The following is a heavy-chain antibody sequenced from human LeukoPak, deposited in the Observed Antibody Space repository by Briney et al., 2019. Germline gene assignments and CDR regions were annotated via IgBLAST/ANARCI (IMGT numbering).Heavy chain of an antibody. CDR2: ISAYNGNT. V-gene: IGHV1-18*01. Sequence: ASVKVSCKASGYTFTSYGISWVRQAPGQGLEWMGWISAYNGNTNYAQKLQGRVNMTIDTSTSTAYMELRSLRSDDAAVYYCARANWPYYYYYMDVWGKGTTVTVSS. CDR1: GYTFTSYG. J-gene: IGHJ6*03. D-gene: IGHD1-1*01. CDR3: ARANWPYYYYYMDV.